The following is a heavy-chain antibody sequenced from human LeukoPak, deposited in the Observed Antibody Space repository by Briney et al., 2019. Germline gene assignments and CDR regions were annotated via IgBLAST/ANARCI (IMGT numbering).Heavy chain of an antibody. CDR3: ARGYSYGLFSYAFDI. D-gene: IGHD5-18*01. V-gene: IGHV3-53*01. CDR2: IYSGGST. Sequence: GGSLRLSCAASGFTVSSNYMSWVRQAPGKGLEWVSVIYSGGSTYYADSVKGRFTISRDNSKNTLYLQMNSLRAEDTAVYYCARGYSYGLFSYAFDIWGQGTMVAVSS. J-gene: IGHJ3*02. CDR1: GFTVSSNY.